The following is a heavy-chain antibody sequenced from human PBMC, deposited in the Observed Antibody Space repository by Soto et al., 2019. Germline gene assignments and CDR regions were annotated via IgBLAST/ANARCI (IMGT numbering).Heavy chain of an antibody. CDR1: GLSLSTTGVG. V-gene: IGHV2-5*02. J-gene: IGHJ6*02. CDR3: VQSRCGGDCLQSYSSHSYYGLDV. CDR2: IYWDDDK. D-gene: IGHD2-21*02. Sequence: QITLKEPGPTLVKPTQTLTLTCTFSGLSLSTTGVGVGWIRQPPGKALEWLALIYWDDDKRYSPSLKSRLTITKDTSKNHVVLTMTNMDPVDTATYYCVQSRCGGDCLQSYSSHSYYGLDVWGQGTTVTVSS.